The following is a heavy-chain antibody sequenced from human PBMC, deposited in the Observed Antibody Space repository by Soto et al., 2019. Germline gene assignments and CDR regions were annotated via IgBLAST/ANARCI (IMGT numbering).Heavy chain of an antibody. J-gene: IGHJ4*02. V-gene: IGHV3-23*01. D-gene: IGHD3-3*01. CDR3: AKAPYYDFWSGYYNFDY. CDR1: GFTFSSYA. CDR2: ISGSGGST. Sequence: PGGSLRLSCAASGFTFSSYAMSWVRQAPGKGLEWVSAISGSGGSTYYADSVKGRFTISRDNSKNTLYLQMNSLRAEDTAVYYCAKAPYYDFWSGYYNFDYWGQGTLVTVSS.